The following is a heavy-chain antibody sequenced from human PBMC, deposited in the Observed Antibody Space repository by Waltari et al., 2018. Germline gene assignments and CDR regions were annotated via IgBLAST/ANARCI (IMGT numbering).Heavy chain of an antibody. Sequence: EVQLVESGGGLVQPGGSLRLSCAASGFTFSSYWMHWVRQAPGKGLVWVARINSDGSSTSYADSVKGRFTISRDNAKNTLYLQMNRLRAEDTAVYYCARDRRGFGGVIVYYWGQGTLVTVSS. CDR3: ARDRRGFGGVIVYY. CDR1: GFTFSSYW. J-gene: IGHJ4*02. V-gene: IGHV3-74*01. CDR2: INSDGSST. D-gene: IGHD3-16*02.